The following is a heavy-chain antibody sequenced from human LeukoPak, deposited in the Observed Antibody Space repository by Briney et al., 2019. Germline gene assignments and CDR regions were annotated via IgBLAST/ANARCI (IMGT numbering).Heavy chain of an antibody. Sequence: GESLKISCKASGYSFAIYWIGWVRQMPGKGLEWMGIIYPGDSDTRYSPSFQGQVTISADKSINTAYLQWSSLGASDTALYCCARRSSIGWQPYYFDQWGQGTLVTVSS. J-gene: IGHJ4*02. V-gene: IGHV5-51*01. CDR1: GYSFAIYW. CDR3: ARRSSIGWQPYYFDQ. D-gene: IGHD2-2*01. CDR2: IYPGDSDT.